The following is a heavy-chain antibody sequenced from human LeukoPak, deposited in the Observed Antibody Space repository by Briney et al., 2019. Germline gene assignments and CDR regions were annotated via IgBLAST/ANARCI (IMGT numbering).Heavy chain of an antibody. Sequence: GGSLRLSCAASGFTFSSYSMNWVRQAPGKGLEWVSSISSSSSYIYYAGSVKGRFAISRDNAKNSLYLQMNSLRAEDTAVYYCARAGRTMIVVVSSAFDIWGQGTMVTVSS. J-gene: IGHJ3*02. CDR3: ARAGRTMIVVVSSAFDI. CDR1: GFTFSSYS. D-gene: IGHD3-22*01. CDR2: ISSSSSYI. V-gene: IGHV3-21*01.